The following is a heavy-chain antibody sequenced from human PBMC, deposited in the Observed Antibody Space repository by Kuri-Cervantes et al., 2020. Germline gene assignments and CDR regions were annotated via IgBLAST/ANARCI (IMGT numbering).Heavy chain of an antibody. Sequence: GESLKISCAASGFTFSSYAMHWVRQAPGKGLEWVAFIRYDGSNKYYADSVKGRFTISRDNAKNFLFLQLNSLRAEDTALYFCAKQDSTGWNNNWFDSWGQGTLVTVSS. CDR2: IRYDGSNK. CDR1: GFTFSSYA. V-gene: IGHV3-30*02. CDR3: AKQDSTGWNNNWFDS. D-gene: IGHD6-19*01. J-gene: IGHJ5*01.